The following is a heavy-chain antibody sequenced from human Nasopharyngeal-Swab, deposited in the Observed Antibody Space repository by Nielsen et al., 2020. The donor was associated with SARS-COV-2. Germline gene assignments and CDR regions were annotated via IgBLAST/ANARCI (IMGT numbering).Heavy chain of an antibody. CDR2: IKEDGRQK. V-gene: IGHV3-7*03. CDR1: GFTFSSYS. Sequence: GESLKISCAASGFTFSSYSMSWLRQAPGMGLEWVANIKEDGRQKNYADSVKGRFTISRDNSKNSLYLQMNSLIAEDTAVYFCARGTSTSPGVDYWGQGILVTVSS. CDR3: ARGTSTSPGVDY. D-gene: IGHD7-27*01. J-gene: IGHJ4*02.